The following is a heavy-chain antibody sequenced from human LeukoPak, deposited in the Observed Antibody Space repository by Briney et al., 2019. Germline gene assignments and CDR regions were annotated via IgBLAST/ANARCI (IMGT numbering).Heavy chain of an antibody. J-gene: IGHJ4*02. CDR3: ARQDYYDSSGYYYNY. CDR2: ISAYNGNT. D-gene: IGHD3-22*01. Sequence: ASVKVSCKASGGTFSSYAISWVRQAPGQGLEWMGWISAYNGNTNYAQKLQGRVTMTTDTSTSTAYMELRSLRSDDTAVYYCARQDYYDSSGYYYNYWGQGTLVTVSS. V-gene: IGHV1-18*01. CDR1: GGTFSSYA.